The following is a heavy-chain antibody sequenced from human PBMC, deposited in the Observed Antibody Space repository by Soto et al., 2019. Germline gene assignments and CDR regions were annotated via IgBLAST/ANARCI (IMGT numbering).Heavy chain of an antibody. CDR2: ISSSSSYI. CDR1: GFTFSSYS. Sequence: GGSLRLSCAASGFTFSSYSMNWVRQAPGKGLEWVSSISSSSSYIYYADSVKGRFTISRDNAKNSLYLQMNSLRAEDTAVYYCAREGTTAHNYYYYYYMDVWGKGTTVTVSS. CDR3: AREGTTAHNYYYYYYMDV. D-gene: IGHD1-1*01. J-gene: IGHJ6*03. V-gene: IGHV3-21*01.